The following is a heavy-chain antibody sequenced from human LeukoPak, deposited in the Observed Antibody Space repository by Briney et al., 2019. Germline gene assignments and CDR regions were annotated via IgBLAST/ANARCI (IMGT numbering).Heavy chain of an antibody. Sequence: SETLSLTCTVSGGSISSYYWSWIRQPPGKGLEWIGYIYYSGSTNYNPSLKSRVTISVDTAKNQFSLKLSSVTAADTAVYYCARHMGYDILTGYNKEDAFDIWGQGTMVTVSS. CDR3: ARHMGYDILTGYNKEDAFDI. CDR1: GGSISSYY. J-gene: IGHJ3*02. CDR2: IYYSGST. D-gene: IGHD3-9*01. V-gene: IGHV4-59*08.